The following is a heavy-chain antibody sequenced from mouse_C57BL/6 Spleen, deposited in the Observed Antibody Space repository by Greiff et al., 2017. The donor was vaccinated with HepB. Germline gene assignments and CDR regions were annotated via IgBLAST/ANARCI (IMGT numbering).Heavy chain of an antibody. CDR1: GYTFTSYW. D-gene: IGHD2-2*01. J-gene: IGHJ2*01. V-gene: IGHV1-59*01. Sequence: QLQQPGAELVRPGTSVKLSCKASGYTFTSYWMHWVKQRPGQGLEWIGVIDPSDSSTNYNQKFKGKATLTVDTSSSTAYMQLSSLTSEDSAVYYCARPMVTTLDYWGQGTTLTVSS. CDR3: ARPMVTTLDY. CDR2: IDPSDSST.